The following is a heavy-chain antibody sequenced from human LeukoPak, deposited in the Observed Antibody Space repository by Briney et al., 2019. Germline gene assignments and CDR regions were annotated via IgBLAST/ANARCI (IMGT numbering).Heavy chain of an antibody. J-gene: IGHJ4*02. CDR1: GFTFSSYG. CDR3: AKVRGSIAAADNY. D-gene: IGHD6-13*01. Sequence: GGSLRLSCAASGFTFSSYGMHWVRQAPGKGLEWVAFIRYDGSNKYYADSVKGRFTISRDNSKNTLYLQMNSLRAEDTAVYYCAKVRGSIAAADNYWGQGTLVTVSS. CDR2: IRYDGSNK. V-gene: IGHV3-30*02.